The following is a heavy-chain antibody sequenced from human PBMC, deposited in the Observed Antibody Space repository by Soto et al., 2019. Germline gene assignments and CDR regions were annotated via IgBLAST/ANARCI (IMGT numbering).Heavy chain of an antibody. Sequence: GGSLRLSCAASGFTFSSYAMSWVRQAPGKGLEWVSAISGSGGSTYYADSVKGRFTISRDNSKNTLYLQMNSLRAEDTAVYYCAKDPWGSSGWYVGYWGQGTLVTVSS. V-gene: IGHV3-23*01. J-gene: IGHJ4*02. D-gene: IGHD6-19*01. CDR1: GFTFSSYA. CDR2: ISGSGGST. CDR3: AKDPWGSSGWYVGY.